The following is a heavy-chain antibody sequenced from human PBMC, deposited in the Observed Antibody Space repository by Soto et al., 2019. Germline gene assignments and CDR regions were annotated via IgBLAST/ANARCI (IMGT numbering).Heavy chain of an antibody. CDR2: ISGSGDST. CDR1: GFTFSVYA. J-gene: IGHJ4*02. V-gene: IGHV3-23*01. Sequence: EVRLLESGGALFQPGGPLRLSCEASGFTFSVYARGWVRQAPGKGLEWVSGISGSGDSTHYADSVKGRFTVSRDNSKSMLYLQTNSLRAEDTAIYYCAKALYGGFTYWGQGTLVTVSS. D-gene: IGHD3-10*01. CDR3: AKALYGGFTY.